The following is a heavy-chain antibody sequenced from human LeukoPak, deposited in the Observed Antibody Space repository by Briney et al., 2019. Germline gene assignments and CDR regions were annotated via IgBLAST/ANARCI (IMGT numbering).Heavy chain of an antibody. CDR2: ISGSGDST. Sequence: GGSLRLSCAASGFTFSTYAVNWVRQAPGKGLEWVSTISGSGDSTYYADSVKGRFTISRDNSKDTLYLQMSSVRVDDTAVYYCARDNVGGYFLYWGQGNLVAVSS. J-gene: IGHJ4*02. CDR1: GFTFSTYA. CDR3: ARDNVGGYFLY. D-gene: IGHD2-15*01. V-gene: IGHV3-23*01.